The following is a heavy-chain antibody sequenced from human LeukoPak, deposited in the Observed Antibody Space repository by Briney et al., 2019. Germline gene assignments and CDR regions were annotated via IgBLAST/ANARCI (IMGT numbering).Heavy chain of an antibody. Sequence: GGSLRLSCAVSGFTFSSYSMNWVRQAPGKGLEWVSSISSSSSYIYYADSVKGRFTISRDNAKNSLYLQMNSLRAEDTAVYYCAELGITMIGGVWGKGTTVTISS. CDR2: ISSSSSYI. CDR1: GFTFSSYS. CDR3: AELGITMIGGV. J-gene: IGHJ6*04. V-gene: IGHV3-21*01. D-gene: IGHD3-10*02.